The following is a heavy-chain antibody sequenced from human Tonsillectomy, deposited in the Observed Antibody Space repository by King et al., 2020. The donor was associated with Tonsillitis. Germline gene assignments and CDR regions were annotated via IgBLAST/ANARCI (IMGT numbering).Heavy chain of an antibody. Sequence: VQLQESGPGLVKPSETLSLTCTVSGGSISSYYWSWIRQSPGKGLEWIGFIHYSGCTNYNPSLKSRVTISVDTSNNHFSLKLSSVTAADTAVYYCARSIHYWYFDLWGRGTLVTVSS. CDR3: ARSIHYWYFDL. CDR1: GGSISSYY. CDR2: IHYSGCT. D-gene: IGHD2-21*01. J-gene: IGHJ2*01. V-gene: IGHV4-59*08.